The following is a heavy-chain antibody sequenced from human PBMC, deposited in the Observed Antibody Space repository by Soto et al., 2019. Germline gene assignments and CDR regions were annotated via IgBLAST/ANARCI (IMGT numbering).Heavy chain of an antibody. CDR1: GFTFSSYW. V-gene: IGHV3-7*01. D-gene: IGHD6-6*01. CDR2: IKQDGSEK. Sequence: GGSLRLSCAASGFTFSSYWMSWVRQAPGKGLEWVANIKQDGSEKYYVDSVKGRFTISRDNAKNSLYLQMNSLRAEDTAVYYCARAGKQLVPYYFDYWGQGTLVTVSS. J-gene: IGHJ4*02. CDR3: ARAGKQLVPYYFDY.